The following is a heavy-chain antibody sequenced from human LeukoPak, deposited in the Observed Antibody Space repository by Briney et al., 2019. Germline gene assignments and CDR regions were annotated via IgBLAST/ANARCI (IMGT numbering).Heavy chain of an antibody. V-gene: IGHV3-7*01. Sequence: GGSLRLSCTASGFTFSDYWMTWVRQAPGKGLEWVANIKQDGNAKYYVDSVKGRSTISRDNAKNSLYLQMDSLRVEDTATYYCARWRGSTSERSDYWGQGTLVTVSS. J-gene: IGHJ4*02. CDR1: GFTFSDYW. CDR3: ARWRGSTSERSDY. D-gene: IGHD2-2*01. CDR2: IKQDGNAK.